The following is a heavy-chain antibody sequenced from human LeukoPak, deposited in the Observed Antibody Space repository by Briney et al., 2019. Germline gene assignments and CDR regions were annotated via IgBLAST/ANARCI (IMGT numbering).Heavy chain of an antibody. Sequence: ETLSLTCAVYGGSFSGYYWSWIRQAPGKGLEWVSSLSGSGGSTYYADSVKGRFTISRDNSKNTLYLQMNSLRAEDTAVYYCAKVGMTTGNWFDPWGQGTLVTVSS. D-gene: IGHD4-11*01. CDR1: GGSFSGYY. CDR2: LSGSGGST. CDR3: AKVGMTTGNWFDP. V-gene: IGHV3-23*01. J-gene: IGHJ5*02.